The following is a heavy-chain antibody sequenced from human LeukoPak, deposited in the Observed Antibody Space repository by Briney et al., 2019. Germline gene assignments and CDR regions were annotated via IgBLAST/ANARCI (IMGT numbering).Heavy chain of an antibody. CDR2: INPSGGST. J-gene: IGHJ6*03. D-gene: IGHD3-16*01. CDR3: ARDPPGGHYMDV. CDR1: GYTFTGSY. V-gene: IGHV1-46*01. Sequence: ASVKVSCKASGYTFTGSYLHWVRQAPGQGLEWMGIINPSGGSTSYAQKFQGRVTMTRDMSTSTVYMELSSLRSEDTAVYYCARDPPGGHYMDVWGKGTTVTVSS.